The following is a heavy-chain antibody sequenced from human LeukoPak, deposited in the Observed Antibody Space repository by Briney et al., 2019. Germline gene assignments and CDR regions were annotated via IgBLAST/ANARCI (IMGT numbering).Heavy chain of an antibody. CDR2: ISGSGGST. J-gene: IGHJ3*02. CDR1: GFTFSSYA. Sequence: GGSLRLSCAASGFTFSSYAMSWVRQAPGKGLEWVSAISGSGGSTYYADSVKGRFTISRDNSKASLYLQVNNLRADDTGRYYCVRGGYTMIKADAFDIWGQGTLVIVSS. D-gene: IGHD3-22*01. V-gene: IGHV3-23*01. CDR3: VRGGYTMIKADAFDI.